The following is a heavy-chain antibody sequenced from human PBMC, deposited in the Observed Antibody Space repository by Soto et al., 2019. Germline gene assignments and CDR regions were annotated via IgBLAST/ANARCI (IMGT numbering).Heavy chain of an antibody. CDR2: IFHDGTA. CDR3: ARLVYDTRLNYMYFDF. J-gene: IGHJ4*02. D-gene: IGHD3-10*01. CDR1: VVSISIGNW. Sequence: PSETLSLTCAFSVVSISIGNWWTWFRQSPRRGLEYIGEIFHDGTANYYPSFERRVAISVDTSKNQFSLKLTSVTAADTAIYFCARLVYDTRLNYMYFDFWGQGTMVTVSS. V-gene: IGHV4-4*02.